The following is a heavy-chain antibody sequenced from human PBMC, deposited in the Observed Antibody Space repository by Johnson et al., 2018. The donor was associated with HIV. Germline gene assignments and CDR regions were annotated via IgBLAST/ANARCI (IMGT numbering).Heavy chain of an antibody. CDR2: ITSSGNTV. Sequence: VQLVESGGGVVRPGGSLRLSCAASGFIFDDYGMSWIRQAPGKGLEWVSYITSSGNTVYYADSVKGRFTVSRDSSKNTLFLQMTSLRAEDTAVYYCARVPTSSGYHDAFDIWGQGTMVTVSS. J-gene: IGHJ3*02. V-gene: IGHV3-48*01. D-gene: IGHD3-22*01. CDR3: ARVPTSSGYHDAFDI. CDR1: GFIFDDYG.